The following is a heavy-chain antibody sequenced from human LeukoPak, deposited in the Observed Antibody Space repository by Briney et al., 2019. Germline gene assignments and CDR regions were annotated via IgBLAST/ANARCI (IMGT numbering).Heavy chain of an antibody. J-gene: IGHJ6*03. CDR2: IDPSGGST. V-gene: IGHV1-46*01. CDR3: ASHIAAAGTRGYYYYYYMDV. CDR1: GYTFTGYY. D-gene: IGHD6-13*01. Sequence: AASVKVSCKASGYTFTGYYMHWVRQAPGQGLEWMGIIDPSGGSTSYAQKFQGRVTMTRDMSTSTVYVELSSLRSEDTAVYYCASHIAAAGTRGYYYYYYMDVWGKGTTVTVSS.